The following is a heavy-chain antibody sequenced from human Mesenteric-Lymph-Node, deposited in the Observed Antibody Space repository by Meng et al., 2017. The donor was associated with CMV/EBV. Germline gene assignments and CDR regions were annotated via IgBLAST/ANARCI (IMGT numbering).Heavy chain of an antibody. J-gene: IGHJ6*02. D-gene: IGHD1-26*01. CDR2: ISAYNGNT. CDR3: ARQHSGSYDHHYYYGMDV. CDR1: GYTFTSYG. Sequence: ASVKVSCKASGYTFTSYGISWVRQAPGQGLEWMGWISAYNGNTNYAQKLQGRVTMTTDTSTTTAYMEMWSLRPDDTAVYFCARQHSGSYDHHYYYGMDVWGQGTTVTVSS. V-gene: IGHV1-18*01.